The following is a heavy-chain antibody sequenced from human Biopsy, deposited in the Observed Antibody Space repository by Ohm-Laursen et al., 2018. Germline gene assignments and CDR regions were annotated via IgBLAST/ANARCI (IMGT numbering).Heavy chain of an antibody. V-gene: IGHV1-46*01. CDR2: INPNNDNT. D-gene: IGHD1-14*01. J-gene: IGHJ4*02. CDR3: ARGPRGLVAITATAYYFDF. CDR1: GYSFTNYY. Sequence: GASVKVSCKASGYSFTNYYLHWVRQAPGQGLQWMGRINPNNDNTIYAQQFQGRVTMTKDTSTSTVYMDLSSLTFDDSAVYYCARGPRGLVAITATAYYFDFWGQGNPVTVSS.